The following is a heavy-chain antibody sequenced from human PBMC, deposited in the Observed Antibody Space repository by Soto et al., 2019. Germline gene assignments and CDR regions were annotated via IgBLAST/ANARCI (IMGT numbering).Heavy chain of an antibody. CDR2: IYYSGST. J-gene: IGHJ2*01. Sequence: QVQLQESGPGLVKPSQTLSLTCTVSGGSISSGGYYWSWIRQHPGKGLEWIGYIYYSGSTYYNPSLKSRVTISVDTSKNQFSLKLSSVTAEDTAVYYCARVGTIFGVDQPYWYFDLWGRGTLVTVSS. D-gene: IGHD3-3*01. V-gene: IGHV4-31*03. CDR3: ARVGTIFGVDQPYWYFDL. CDR1: GGSISSGGYY.